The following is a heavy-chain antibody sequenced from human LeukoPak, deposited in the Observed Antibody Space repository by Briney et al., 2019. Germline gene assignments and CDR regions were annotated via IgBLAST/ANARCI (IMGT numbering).Heavy chain of an antibody. D-gene: IGHD5-18*01. J-gene: IGHJ4*02. CDR3: ARSVDTFDY. CDR1: GYTFTGYY. CDR2: INLNSGGT. V-gene: IGHV1-2*02. Sequence: PSVKLSCKASGYTFTGYYIHWVRQAPGQGLEWMGWINLNSGGTNYAQKFQGRVTMTRDTSSSTAYVELSRLRFDVTAVYYCARSVDTFDYWGQGTLVTVSS.